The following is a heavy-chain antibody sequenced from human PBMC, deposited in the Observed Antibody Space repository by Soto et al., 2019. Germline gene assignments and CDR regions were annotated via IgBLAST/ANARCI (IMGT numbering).Heavy chain of an antibody. CDR1: GFTFSSYA. Sequence: QVQMVESGGGVVQPGRSLRLSCAASGFTFSSYAMHWVRQAPGKGLEWVAVISYDGSNKYYADSVKGRFTISRDNSKNTLYLKMNSLRAEDTAVYYCARTDIVVVVAATVDSWGQGTLVTVSS. CDR2: ISYDGSNK. D-gene: IGHD2-15*01. J-gene: IGHJ4*02. CDR3: ARTDIVVVVAATVDS. V-gene: IGHV3-30-3*01.